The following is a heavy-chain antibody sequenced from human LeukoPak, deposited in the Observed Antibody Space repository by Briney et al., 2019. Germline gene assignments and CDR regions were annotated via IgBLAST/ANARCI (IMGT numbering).Heavy chain of an antibody. CDR2: TKEDDSEK. Sequence: GGSLRLSCAASGFTFSNFWMTWVRQAPGKGLEWVANTKEDDSEKYYVDSVRGRFTTSRDNAKNSLYLQMNSLRAEDTAVYYCARLHSGRYYGDAFDIWGQGTMVTVSS. CDR3: ARLHSGRYYGDAFDI. D-gene: IGHD1-26*01. V-gene: IGHV3-7*03. CDR1: GFTFSNFW. J-gene: IGHJ3*02.